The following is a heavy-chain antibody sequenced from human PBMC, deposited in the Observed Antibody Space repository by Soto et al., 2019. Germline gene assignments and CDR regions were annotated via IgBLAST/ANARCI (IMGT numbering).Heavy chain of an antibody. Sequence: ASVKVSCKASGYTLTDYYMHWVRQAPGQRPEWMGWINPNTGDTNYAQKFQGRVTMTRDTSISTAYMELSWLKSDDTAVYYCARESQGYSGHTVYYYGMDVWGQGTTVTV. V-gene: IGHV1-2*02. J-gene: IGHJ6*02. CDR2: INPNTGDT. CDR1: GYTLTDYY. D-gene: IGHD1-26*01. CDR3: ARESQGYSGHTVYYYGMDV.